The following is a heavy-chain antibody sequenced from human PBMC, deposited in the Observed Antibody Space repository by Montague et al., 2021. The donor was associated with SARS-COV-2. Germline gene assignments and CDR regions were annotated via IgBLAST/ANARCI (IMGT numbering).Heavy chain of an antibody. CDR1: GGSISSSSYY. CDR3: ARHPLGYCSSTSCYVG. CDR2: IDYSGST. J-gene: IGHJ4*02. V-gene: IGHV4-39*01. Sequence: SETRSLTCTVSGGSISSSSYYWGWIRQPPGKGLEGMGSIDYSGSTYYSPSLKSRGTISGDTSKNQFSLKLSSVTAADTAVYYCARHPLGYCSSTSCYVGWGQGTLVTVSS. D-gene: IGHD2-2*01.